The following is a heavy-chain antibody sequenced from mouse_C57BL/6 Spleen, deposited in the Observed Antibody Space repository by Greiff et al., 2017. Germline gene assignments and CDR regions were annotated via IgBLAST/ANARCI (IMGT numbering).Heavy chain of an antibody. CDR3: ARGSAMDY. CDR2: IYPGDGDT. CDR1: GYAFSSYW. J-gene: IGHJ4*01. V-gene: IGHV1-80*01. Sequence: QVHVKQSGAELVKPGASVKISCKASGYAFSSYWMNWVKQRPGKGLEWIGQIYPGDGDTNYNGKFKGKATLTADKSSSTAYMQLSSLTSEDSAVYFCARGSAMDYWGQGTSVTVSS.